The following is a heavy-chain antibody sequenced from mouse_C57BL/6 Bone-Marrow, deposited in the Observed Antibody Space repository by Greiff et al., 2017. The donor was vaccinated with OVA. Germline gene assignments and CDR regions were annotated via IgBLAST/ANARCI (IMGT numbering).Heavy chain of an antibody. CDR3: ARLVYYDCYWYFDV. V-gene: IGHV1-19*01. D-gene: IGHD2-4*01. Sequence: VQLQQSGPVLVKPGASVKMSCKASGYTFTDYYMNWVKQSHGKSLEWIGVINPYNGGTSYNQKFKGKATLTVDKSSSTAYMELNSLTSEDSAVYYCARLVYYDCYWYFDVWGTGTTVTVSS. CDR1: GYTFTDYY. J-gene: IGHJ1*03. CDR2: INPYNGGT.